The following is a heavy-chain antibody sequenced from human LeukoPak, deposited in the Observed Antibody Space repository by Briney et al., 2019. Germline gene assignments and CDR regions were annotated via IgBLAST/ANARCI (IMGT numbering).Heavy chain of an antibody. J-gene: IGHJ4*02. V-gene: IGHV3-7*01. CDR1: GFTFSNYW. Sequence: GGSLRLSCEASGFTFSNYWMQWARQAPGKGLEWVANINQDGSAKYYVASVKGRFTISKDSAKSSLYLQMNSLRVDDTAVYFCTRGDPDFWGQGTLVTVSS. CDR3: TRGDPDF. CDR2: INQDGSAK. D-gene: IGHD3-3*01.